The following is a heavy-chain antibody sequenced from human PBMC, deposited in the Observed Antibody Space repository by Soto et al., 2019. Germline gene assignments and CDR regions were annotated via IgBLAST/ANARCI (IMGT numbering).Heavy chain of an antibody. CDR3: ARVGSGYHFDY. D-gene: IGHD5-12*01. V-gene: IGHV4-30-4*01. CDR1: GGAISSGDYY. Sequence: SETLSLTCTVSGGAISSGDYYWSWIRQPPGKGLEWIGYIYYSGSTYYNPSLKSRVTISVDTSKKQFSLKLSSVTTADTAVYYCARVGSGYHFDYCGQGTLVTVSS. CDR2: IYYSGST. J-gene: IGHJ4*02.